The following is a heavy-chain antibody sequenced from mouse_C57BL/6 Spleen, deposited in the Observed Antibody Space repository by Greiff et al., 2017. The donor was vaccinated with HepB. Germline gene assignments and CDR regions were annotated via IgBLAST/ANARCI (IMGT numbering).Heavy chain of an antibody. CDR2: IWRGGST. CDR3: AKNGEIYYGQGDAMDY. V-gene: IGHV2-5*01. Sequence: VQLQQSGPGLVQPSQSLSITCTVSGFSLTSYGVHWVRQSPGKGLEWLGVIWRGGSTDYNAAFMSRLSITKDNSKSQVFFKMNSLQADDTAIYYCAKNGEIYYGQGDAMDYWGQGTSVTVSS. J-gene: IGHJ4*01. D-gene: IGHD2-1*01. CDR1: GFSLTSYG.